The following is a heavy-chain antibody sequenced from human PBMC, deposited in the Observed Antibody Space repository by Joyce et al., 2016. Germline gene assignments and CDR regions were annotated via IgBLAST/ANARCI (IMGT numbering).Heavy chain of an antibody. Sequence: QVQLQESCAGLVKPSETLSLTCTVSGGSVSSASHYWSWIRQPPGKGLEWVGYIYYTGSNNYNTSPKSRVTISMDTARSKYSLKVSSVAAADKAVYYCGRGDSTSSAPDYWGQGTLVTVSS. CDR1: GGSVSSASHY. D-gene: IGHD2/OR15-2a*01. J-gene: IGHJ4*02. CDR2: IYYTGSN. V-gene: IGHV4-61*01. CDR3: GRGDSTSSAPDY.